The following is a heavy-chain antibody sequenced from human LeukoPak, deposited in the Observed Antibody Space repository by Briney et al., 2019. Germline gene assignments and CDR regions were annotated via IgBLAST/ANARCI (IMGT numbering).Heavy chain of an antibody. D-gene: IGHD6-13*01. CDR3: ARSYSSSWYNDFQH. J-gene: IGHJ1*01. CDR1: GGSISSYY. Sequence: SETLSPTCAVSGGSISSYYWSWIRQPPGKGLEWIGYIYYSGSTNYNPSLKSRVTISVDTSKNQFSLKLSSVTAADTAVYYCARSYSSSWYNDFQHWGQGTLVTVSS. V-gene: IGHV4-59*08. CDR2: IYYSGST.